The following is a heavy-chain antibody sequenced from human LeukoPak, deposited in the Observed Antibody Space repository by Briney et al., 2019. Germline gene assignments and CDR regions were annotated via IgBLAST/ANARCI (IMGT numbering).Heavy chain of an antibody. V-gene: IGHV3-30*02. CDR3: AKDRSRQQMWGTIKKWFDP. Sequence: GGSLRLSCAASGFIFSSYGMHWVRQAPGKGLEWVAFIRYDGSNKYYADSVKGRFTISRDNSKNTLYLQMNSLRTEDTAVYFCAKDRSRQQMWGTIKKWFDPWGQGTLVSVSS. J-gene: IGHJ5*02. CDR1: GFIFSSYG. D-gene: IGHD5-24*01. CDR2: IRYDGSNK.